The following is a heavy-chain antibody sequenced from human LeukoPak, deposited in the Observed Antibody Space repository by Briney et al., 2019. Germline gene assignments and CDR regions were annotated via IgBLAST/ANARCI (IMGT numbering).Heavy chain of an antibody. D-gene: IGHD3-22*01. CDR2: IYPGDSNI. Sequence: GESLKISCKGSGFSFTSYWIGWVRQMPGKGLEWMGIIYPGDSNIRYSPSFQGQVTISADKSISTAYLQWSSLKASDTAMYYCARHQLYYYDSSGYSYDYWGQGTLVTVSS. CDR3: ARHQLYYYDSSGYSYDY. CDR1: GFSFTSYW. J-gene: IGHJ4*02. V-gene: IGHV5-51*01.